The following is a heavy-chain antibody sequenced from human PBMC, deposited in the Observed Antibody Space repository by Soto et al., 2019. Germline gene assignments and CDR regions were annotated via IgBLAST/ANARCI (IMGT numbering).Heavy chain of an antibody. D-gene: IGHD3-9*01. Sequence: SVKVSCKASGGTFSSYAISWVRQAPGQGLEWMGGIIPIFGTANYAQKFQGRVTMTEDTSKDTAYMELSSLRSEDTAVYYCATLRYFDWLPNYHYYMDVWGKGTTVTVSS. CDR1: GGTFSSYA. CDR3: ATLRYFDWLPNYHYYMDV. V-gene: IGHV1-69*06. CDR2: IIPIFGTA. J-gene: IGHJ6*03.